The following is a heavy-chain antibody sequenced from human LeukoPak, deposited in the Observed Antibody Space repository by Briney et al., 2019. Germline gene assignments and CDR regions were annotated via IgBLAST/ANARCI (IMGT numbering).Heavy chain of an antibody. J-gene: IGHJ6*03. CDR3: ARRVVHYDFWSGYSFYYYYMDV. CDR2: INHSGST. V-gene: IGHV4-34*01. D-gene: IGHD3-3*01. CDR1: GFTFGSYS. Sequence: GSLRLSCAASGFTFGSYSMSWVRQPPGKGLEWIGEINHSGSTNYNPSLKSRVTISVDTSKNQFSLKLSSVTAADTAVYYCARRVVHYDFWSGYSFYYYYMDVWGKGTTVTVSS.